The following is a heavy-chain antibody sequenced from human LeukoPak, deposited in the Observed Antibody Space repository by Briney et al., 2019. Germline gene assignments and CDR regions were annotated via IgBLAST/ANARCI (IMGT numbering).Heavy chain of an antibody. D-gene: IGHD3-16*02. CDR3: ARLSTPNLYYFDY. V-gene: IGHV4-59*01. Sequence: SETLSLTCTVSGGSISSYYWSWIRQPPGKGLEWIGYIYYSGSTNYNPSLKSRVTISVDTSKNQFSLKLSSVTAADTAVYYCARLSTPNLYYFDYWGQGTLVTVSS. J-gene: IGHJ4*02. CDR1: GGSISSYY. CDR2: IYYSGST.